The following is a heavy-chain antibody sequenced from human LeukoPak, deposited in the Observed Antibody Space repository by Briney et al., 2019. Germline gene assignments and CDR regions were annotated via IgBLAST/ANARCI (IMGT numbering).Heavy chain of an antibody. CDR3: ARSLVREFRYFDY. V-gene: IGHV4-31*03. D-gene: IGHD3-10*01. CDR2: IYYSGST. Sequence: PSQTLSLTCTVSGGSISSGGYYWSWIRQHPGKGLEWIGYIYYSGSTYYNPSLKSRVTISEDTSKNQFSLKLSSVTAADTAVYYCARSLVREFRYFDYWGQGTLVTVSS. J-gene: IGHJ4*02. CDR1: GGSISSGGYY.